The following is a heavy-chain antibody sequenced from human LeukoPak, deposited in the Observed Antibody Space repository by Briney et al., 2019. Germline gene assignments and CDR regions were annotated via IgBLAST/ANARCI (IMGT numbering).Heavy chain of an antibody. CDR1: GFTFTNSA. CDR2: ISDSADNT. Sequence: PGGSLRLSCAASGFTFTNSAMTWLRQAPGKGLEWVSSISDSADNTFYADSVKGRFTISRDNSKSTLYLEVNSLRAEDTAVYYCAKGIGTTFRFRTYYYYYYMDVWGKGTTVTVSS. J-gene: IGHJ6*03. CDR3: AKGIGTTFRFRTYYYYYYMDV. D-gene: IGHD1-7*01. V-gene: IGHV3-23*01.